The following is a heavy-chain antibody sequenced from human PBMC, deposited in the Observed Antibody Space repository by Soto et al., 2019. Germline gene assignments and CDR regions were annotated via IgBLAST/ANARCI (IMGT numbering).Heavy chain of an antibody. J-gene: IGHJ5*02. CDR3: ASFLLRYFDWLPNWFDP. CDR2: IYYSGST. CDR1: GGSISSSSYY. V-gene: IGHV4-39*01. Sequence: PSETLSLTCTVSGGSISSSSYYWGWIRQPPGKGLEWIGSIYYSGSTYYNPSLKSQVTISVDTSKNQFSLRLSSVTAADTAVYYFASFLLRYFDWLPNWFDPWGQGTLVTVSS. D-gene: IGHD3-9*01.